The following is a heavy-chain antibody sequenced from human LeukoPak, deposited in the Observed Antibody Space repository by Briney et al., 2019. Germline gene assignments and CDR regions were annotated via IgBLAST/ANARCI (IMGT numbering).Heavy chain of an antibody. J-gene: IGHJ4*02. CDR3: ARDSSGWSKLDY. CDR2: ISYDGSNK. V-gene: IGHV3-30-3*01. CDR1: GFTFSSYA. Sequence: GGSLRLSCAASGFTFSSYAMHWVRQAPGKGLEWVAVISYDGSNKYYADSVKGRFTISRDNSKNTLYLQMNSLGAEDTAVYYCARDSSGWSKLDYWGQGTLVTVSS. D-gene: IGHD6-19*01.